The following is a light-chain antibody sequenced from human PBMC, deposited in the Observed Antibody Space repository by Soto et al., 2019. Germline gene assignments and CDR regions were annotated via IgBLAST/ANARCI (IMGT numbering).Light chain of an antibody. CDR3: QQYHNWPQT. J-gene: IGKJ1*01. CDR2: GAS. Sequence: EIVMTQSPATLSLSPGERVTLSCRASHSVSSNLAWYQQKPAQAPRLLISGASTRAAGIPARFSGSGSGTEFTLTISSLQSEDFAVYFCQQYHNWPQTFGQGTKVDIK. CDR1: HSVSSN. V-gene: IGKV3-15*01.